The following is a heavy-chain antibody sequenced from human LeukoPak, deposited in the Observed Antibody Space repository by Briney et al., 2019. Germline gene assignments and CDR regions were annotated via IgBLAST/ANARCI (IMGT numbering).Heavy chain of an antibody. J-gene: IGHJ4*02. V-gene: IGHV4-61*02. Sequence: SQTLALTCTVSGGSISSGSYYWSWIRQPAGKGLESIGRIYTSGSTNYNPSLKSRVTISVDTSKNQFSLKLSSVTAADTAVYYCASPSFLTGHVDYWGQGTLVTVSS. CDR3: ASPSFLTGHVDY. D-gene: IGHD3-9*01. CDR1: GGSISSGSYY. CDR2: IYTSGST.